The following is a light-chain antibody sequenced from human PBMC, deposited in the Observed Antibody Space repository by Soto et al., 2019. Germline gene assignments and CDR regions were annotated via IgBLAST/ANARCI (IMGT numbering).Light chain of an antibody. J-gene: IGKJ1*01. CDR2: GAS. Sequence: EIVMTQSPATLSVSPGERATLSCRASQSVXXNLXWYQQKPGQAPRLLIYGASTRATGIPARFSGSGSGTXXTLXXXSXXSXDFAIYFCQQYNNWPPDRTFGQGTKVEIK. V-gene: IGKV3-15*01. CDR3: QQYNNWPPDRT. CDR1: QSVXXN.